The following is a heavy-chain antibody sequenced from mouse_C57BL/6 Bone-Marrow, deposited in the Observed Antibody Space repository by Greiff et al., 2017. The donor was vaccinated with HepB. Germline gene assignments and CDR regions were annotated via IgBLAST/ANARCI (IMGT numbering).Heavy chain of an antibody. CDR3: ARPGGGIYYYGSILDY. Sequence: EVMLVESGGDLVKPGGSLKLSCAASGFTFSSYGMSWVRQTPDKRLEWVATISSGGSYTYYPDSVKGRFTISRDNAKNTLYLQMSSLKSEDTAMYYCARPGGGIYYYGSILDYWGQGTTLTVSS. V-gene: IGHV5-6*01. D-gene: IGHD1-1*01. CDR2: ISSGGSYT. J-gene: IGHJ2*01. CDR1: GFTFSSYG.